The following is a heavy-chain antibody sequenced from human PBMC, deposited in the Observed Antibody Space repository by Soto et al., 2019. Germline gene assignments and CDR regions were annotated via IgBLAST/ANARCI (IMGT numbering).Heavy chain of an antibody. J-gene: IGHJ4*02. D-gene: IGHD3-16*01. CDR1: GGSFSDYY. CDR3: ARRYGGNFDY. Sequence: SETLSLTCAVYGGSFSDYYWSWIRQPPGKGLEWIGEINHSGSTNYNTSLKSRVTISVDTSKNQFSLKLSSVTAADTAVYYCARRYGGNFDYWGQGTLVTVS. V-gene: IGHV4-34*01. CDR2: INHSGST.